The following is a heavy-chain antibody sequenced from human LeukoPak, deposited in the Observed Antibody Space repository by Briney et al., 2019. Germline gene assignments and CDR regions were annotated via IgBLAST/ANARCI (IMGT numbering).Heavy chain of an antibody. D-gene: IGHD3-9*01. CDR1: GFTFGDYA. J-gene: IGHJ4*02. CDR2: IKSKNDGGTI. CDR3: STAGFD. V-gene: IGHV3-15*01. Sequence: GGSLRLSCTASGFTFGDYAMSWVRQAPGKGLEWVGRIKSKNDGGTIDYAAPVKGRFTISRDDSENMLYLEMNSLRTEDTAVYYCSTAGFDWGQGTLVTVSS.